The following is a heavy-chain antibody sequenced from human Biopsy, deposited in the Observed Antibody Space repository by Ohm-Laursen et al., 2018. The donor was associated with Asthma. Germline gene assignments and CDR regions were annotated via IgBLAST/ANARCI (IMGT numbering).Heavy chain of an antibody. CDR2: IIPIFGIA. D-gene: IGHD1-7*01. CDR1: GGTFSSYA. J-gene: IGHJ6*02. CDR3: ARDPHNSYLASLRTKFNYYYYGMDV. V-gene: IGHV1-69*01. Sequence: SSVKVSCKASGGTFSSYAISWVRQAPGQGLEWMGGIIPIFGIANYAQKFQGRVTITADESTSTAYMELSSLRSEDTAVYYCARDPHNSYLASLRTKFNYYYYGMDVWGQGTTVTVSS.